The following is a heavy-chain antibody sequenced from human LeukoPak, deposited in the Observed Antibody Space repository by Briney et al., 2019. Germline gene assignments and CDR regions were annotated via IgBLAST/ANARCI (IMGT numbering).Heavy chain of an antibody. CDR2: ITAYNGNT. CDR3: VRDTSSSWLGSF. J-gene: IGHJ4*02. Sequence: GASVKVSCKASGYTFTGYYMHWVRQAPGQGLEWMGWITAYNGNTNYAPNFRDRLTMTTDTSTSTVYMELRSLRSDDTAMYYCVRDTSSSWLGSFWGQGTLVTVSS. V-gene: IGHV1-18*04. CDR1: GYTFTGYY. D-gene: IGHD6-13*01.